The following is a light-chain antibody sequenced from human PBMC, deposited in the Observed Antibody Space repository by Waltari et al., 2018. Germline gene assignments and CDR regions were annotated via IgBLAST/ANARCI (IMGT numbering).Light chain of an antibody. CDR3: MQVLETPRT. CDR2: LVS. CDR1: QSLLHSDGYNY. J-gene: IGKJ2*01. V-gene: IGKV2-28*01. Sequence: DFGMTRCLPSLPGTLGGASSRYSGSGQSLLHSDGYNYLDWYLQKPGQSPQVLIYLVSNRASGVPDRFSGSGSGTDFTLKISRVEAEDVGTSYCMQVLETPRTFGQRTKLEIK.